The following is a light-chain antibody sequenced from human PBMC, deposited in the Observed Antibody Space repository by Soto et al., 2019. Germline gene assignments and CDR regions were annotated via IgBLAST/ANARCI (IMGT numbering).Light chain of an antibody. CDR1: QTIVTA. CDR3: QQFFYFPT. V-gene: IGKV1-39*01. J-gene: IGKJ1*01. Sequence: DIQMTQSTSSLSASVGDRVTITCRASQTIVTALNWYQQKPGKAPKLLIYATSILQNGVPSRFSGSGFGTDFTLTINSLQAEDVATYYCQQFFYFPTFGQGTKV. CDR2: ATS.